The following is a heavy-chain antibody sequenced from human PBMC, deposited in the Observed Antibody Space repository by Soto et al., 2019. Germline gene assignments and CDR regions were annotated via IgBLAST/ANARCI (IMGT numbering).Heavy chain of an antibody. CDR3: ARCRGLLLSFGDRYYGMDV. J-gene: IGHJ6*01. CDR2: INHSGST. D-gene: IGHD3-10*01. CDR1: GGSFSGYY. Sequence: SDTLSLTCAVYGGSFSGYYWSWIRQPPGKGLEWIGEINHSGSTNYNPSLKSRVTISVDTSKNQFSLKLSSVTAADTAVYYCARCRGLLLSFGDRYYGMDVCGQGTMVT. V-gene: IGHV4-34*01.